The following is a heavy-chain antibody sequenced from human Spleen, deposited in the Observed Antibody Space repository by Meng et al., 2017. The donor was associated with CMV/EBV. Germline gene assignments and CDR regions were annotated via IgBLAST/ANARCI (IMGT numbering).Heavy chain of an antibody. CDR3: AKVRYCNGGTCPFAEYFQH. CDR2: IRYDGSNK. Sequence: GGSLRLSCAASGFTFSYFGMHCVRQAPGKGLEWVAFIRYDGSNKYYADSVKGRFAISRDNPKNTLYLQMNSLRTEDTAVYYCAKVRYCNGGTCPFAEYFQHWGQGTVVTVSS. CDR1: GFTFSYFG. J-gene: IGHJ1*01. V-gene: IGHV3-30*02. D-gene: IGHD2-15*01.